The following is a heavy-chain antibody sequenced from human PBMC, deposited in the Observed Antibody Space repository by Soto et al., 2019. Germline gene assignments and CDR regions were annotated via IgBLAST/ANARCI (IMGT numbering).Heavy chain of an antibody. J-gene: IGHJ4*02. D-gene: IGHD6-6*01. Sequence: ASVKVSCKASGYTFTSYAMHWVRRAPGQRLEWMGWINAGNGNTKYSQKFQGRVTITRDTSASTAYMELSSLRSEDTAAYYCARVKIRDFEYSRSSHNYFDYWGQGTLVTVSS. CDR2: INAGNGNT. CDR1: GYTFTSYA. V-gene: IGHV1-3*01. CDR3: ARVKIRDFEYSRSSHNYFDY.